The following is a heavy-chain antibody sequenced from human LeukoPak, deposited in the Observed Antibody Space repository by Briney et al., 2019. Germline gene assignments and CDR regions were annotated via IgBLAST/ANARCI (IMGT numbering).Heavy chain of an antibody. J-gene: IGHJ4*02. Sequence: SETLSLTCTVSRGSVNSGGYYWSWIRQYPGRGLEWIGYIYFSGSTFYNPSFESRVFISLDTSKNQFSLRLSSVTAADTAIYYCARQPPGSGYQYRYYFDYWGQGTLVTVSS. CDR1: RGSVNSGGYY. CDR3: ARQPPGSGYQYRYYFDY. CDR2: IYFSGST. V-gene: IGHV4-31*03. D-gene: IGHD3-22*01.